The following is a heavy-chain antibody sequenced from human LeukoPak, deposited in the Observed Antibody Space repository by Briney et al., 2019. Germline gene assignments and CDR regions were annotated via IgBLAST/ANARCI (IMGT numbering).Heavy chain of an antibody. D-gene: IGHD2-8*01. CDR2: IIPIFGTT. J-gene: IGHJ3*02. CDR3: TSDWVSAKAFDI. V-gene: IGHV1-69*13. Sequence: ASVKVSCKASGGTFSSYTFSWVRQAPGQGLEWMGGIIPIFGTTKSAQKFRDRVTITADESTSTVYMELSSLRSEDTAVFYCTSDWVSAKAFDIWGQGTMVTVSS. CDR1: GGTFSSYT.